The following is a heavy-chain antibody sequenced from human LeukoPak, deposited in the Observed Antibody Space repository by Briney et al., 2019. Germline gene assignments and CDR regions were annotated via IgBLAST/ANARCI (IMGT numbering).Heavy chain of an antibody. D-gene: IGHD6-6*01. CDR2: IHYSGTT. V-gene: IGHV4-59*08. Sequence: SETLSLTRTVSGGSISDDYWSWLRQPPGKGLEWVAYIHYSGTTNYNPSLKSRVTISVDTSKNQFSLKLSSVTAADTAVYYCARGDSSSSDDAFDIWGQGTMVTVSS. J-gene: IGHJ3*02. CDR3: ARGDSSSSDDAFDI. CDR1: GGSISDDY.